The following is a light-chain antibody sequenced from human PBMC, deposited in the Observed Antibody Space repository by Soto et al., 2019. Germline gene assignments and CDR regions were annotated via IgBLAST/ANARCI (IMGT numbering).Light chain of an antibody. V-gene: IGKV3-15*01. CDR3: QQYDHWPVT. CDR2: DAS. Sequence: EIVMTQSPATLSVSPGEGITLSCRASQSASKIAWYQQKPGQAPRLLIYDASTRATGISARFSGSGSGTEFTLTISSLQSEDFGGYYCQQYDHWPVTFGGGTKVEIK. J-gene: IGKJ4*01. CDR1: QSASK.